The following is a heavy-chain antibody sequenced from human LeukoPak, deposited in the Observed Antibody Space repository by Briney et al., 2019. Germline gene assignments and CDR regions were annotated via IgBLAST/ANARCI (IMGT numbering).Heavy chain of an antibody. J-gene: IGHJ6*03. CDR3: ARGVVPAAYYYYYYMDV. D-gene: IGHD2-2*01. CDR1: GFTFSSYS. CDR2: ISSSSSYI. Sequence: PGGSLRLSCAASGFTFSSYSMNWVRQAPGKGLEWVSSISSSSSYIYYADSVKGRFTISRDNAKNSLYLQMNSLRAEDTAVYYCARGVVPAAYYYYYYMDVWGKGTTVTISS. V-gene: IGHV3-21*01.